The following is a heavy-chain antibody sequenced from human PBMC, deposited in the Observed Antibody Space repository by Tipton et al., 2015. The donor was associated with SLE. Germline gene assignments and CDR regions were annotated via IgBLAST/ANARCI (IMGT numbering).Heavy chain of an antibody. CDR2: IHPNSGGT. CDR3: ASHDYGDYEGVDY. J-gene: IGHJ4*02. Sequence: QLVQSGAEVKKPGASVTVSCKASGYTFTGYYMHWVRQAPGQGLEWMGWIHPNSGGTNYAQKFQGRVTMTRDTSISTAYMELSRLRSDDTAVDYCASHDYGDYEGVDYWGQGTLVTVSS. CDR1: GYTFTGYY. D-gene: IGHD4-17*01. V-gene: IGHV1-2*02.